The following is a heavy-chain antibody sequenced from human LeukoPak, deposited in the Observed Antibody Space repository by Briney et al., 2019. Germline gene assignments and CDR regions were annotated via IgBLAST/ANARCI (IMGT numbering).Heavy chain of an antibody. Sequence: PGWSLRLSCVVSGFTFSSYNMNWVRPAPGKGLEWVSSVSSSSSYIYYADSVKGRFTISRDNAKNSLYLQMNSLRAEDTAVYYCATYDFRGTTGVDVWGQGTTVTVSS. CDR1: GFTFSSYN. CDR3: ATYDFRGTTGVDV. V-gene: IGHV3-21*01. J-gene: IGHJ6*02. CDR2: VSSSSSYI. D-gene: IGHD1-1*01.